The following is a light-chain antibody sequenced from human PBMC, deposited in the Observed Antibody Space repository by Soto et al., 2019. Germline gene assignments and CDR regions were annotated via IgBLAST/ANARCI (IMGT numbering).Light chain of an antibody. CDR2: GAS. V-gene: IGKV3-15*01. CDR1: QSISNN. Sequence: ETVMTQSAASLSVWPGERGSLXCRASQSISNNLDWYQQKPGQARRLPIYGASTRAPGSPASFSGSGSGTEFTLTISSLQPEDFATYYGLQYNNCPRTFGQGTKVDIK. J-gene: IGKJ1*01. CDR3: LQYNNCPRT.